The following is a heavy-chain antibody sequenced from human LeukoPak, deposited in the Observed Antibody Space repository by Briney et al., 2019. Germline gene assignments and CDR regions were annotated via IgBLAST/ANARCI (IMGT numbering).Heavy chain of an antibody. CDR1: GFTFSSYS. J-gene: IGHJ4*02. CDR2: ISSSSSYI. Sequence: PGGSLRLSCAASGFTFSSYSMNWVRQAPGKGLEWVSSISSSSSYIYYADSVKGRFTISRDNAKNSLYLQMNSLRAEDTAVYYCARDFYDSSGYYYRFDYCGQGTLVTVSS. CDR3: ARDFYDSSGYYYRFDY. D-gene: IGHD3-22*01. V-gene: IGHV3-21*01.